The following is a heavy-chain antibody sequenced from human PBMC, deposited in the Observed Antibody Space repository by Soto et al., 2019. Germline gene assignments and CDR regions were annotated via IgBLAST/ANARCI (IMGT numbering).Heavy chain of an antibody. CDR3: TTDGATIFFDP. CDR2: IKTKADAGTT. CDR1: GFTFKHAW. D-gene: IGHD3-10*02. Sequence: QLVESGGGLVKPGGSLRLSCAASGFTFKHAWMSWVRQAPGKGLEWVGRIKTKADAGTTDYAAPVKGRFTISRDDSKNTLYLQMNSLKNEDTALYFCTTDGATIFFDPRGQGTLVTVSS. V-gene: IGHV3-15*01. J-gene: IGHJ5*02.